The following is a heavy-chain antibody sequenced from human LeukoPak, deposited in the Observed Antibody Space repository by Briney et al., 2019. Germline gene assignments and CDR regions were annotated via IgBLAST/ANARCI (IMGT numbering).Heavy chain of an antibody. CDR2: ISSSSSTI. J-gene: IGHJ6*03. CDR1: GFTFSSYS. CDR3: AREAVYSSSSGYYYYYMDV. Sequence: GGSLRLSCAASGFTFSSYSMNWVRQAPGKGLEWVSYISSSSSTIYYADSVKGRFTISRDNAKNSLYLQMNSLRAEDTAVYYCAREAVYSSSSGYYYYYMDVWGKGTTVTVSS. V-gene: IGHV3-48*04. D-gene: IGHD6-6*01.